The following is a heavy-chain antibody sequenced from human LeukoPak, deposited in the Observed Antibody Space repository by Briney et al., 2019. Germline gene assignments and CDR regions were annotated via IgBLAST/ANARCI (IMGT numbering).Heavy chain of an antibody. D-gene: IGHD5-18*01. CDR2: ISPYNGNT. V-gene: IGHV1-18*01. J-gene: IGHJ4*02. Sequence: ASVKVSCKASGYTFVSYAISWVRQAPGQGLEWMGWISPYNGNTKYVEKFQGRVTMTTDTSTSTAYMEVRSLRSDDTAVYYCARDHGYNIGIYYFDYWGQGTLVTVSS. CDR3: ARDHGYNIGIYYFDY. CDR1: GYTFVSYA.